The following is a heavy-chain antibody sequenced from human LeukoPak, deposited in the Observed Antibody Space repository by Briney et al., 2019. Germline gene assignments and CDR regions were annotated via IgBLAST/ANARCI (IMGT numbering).Heavy chain of an antibody. Sequence: GGSLRLSCAASGFTFSNAWMNWVRQAPGKGLEWVGRIKSKTDGGTTDYAAPVKGRFTISRDDSKNTLYLQMNSLKTEDTAVYCCTTGRYYYDRSGYYRISFAEYFQHWGQGTLVTVSS. CDR3: TTGRYYYDRSGYYRISFAEYFQH. CDR1: GFTFSNAW. V-gene: IGHV3-15*07. J-gene: IGHJ1*01. D-gene: IGHD3-22*01. CDR2: IKSKTDGGTT.